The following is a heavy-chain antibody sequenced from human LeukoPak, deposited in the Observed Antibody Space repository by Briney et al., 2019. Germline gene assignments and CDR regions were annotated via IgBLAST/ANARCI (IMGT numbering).Heavy chain of an antibody. CDR1: GGSISSYY. CDR3: ARLSPYYYDSSGLDY. Sequence: SETLSLTCTVSGGSISSYYWSWIRQPPGKGLEWIGYIYYSGSTNYNPSLKSRVTISVDTSKNQFSLKLSSVTAADTAVYYCARLSPYYYDSSGLDYWGQGTLVTVSS. J-gene: IGHJ4*02. V-gene: IGHV4-59*08. D-gene: IGHD3-22*01. CDR2: IYYSGST.